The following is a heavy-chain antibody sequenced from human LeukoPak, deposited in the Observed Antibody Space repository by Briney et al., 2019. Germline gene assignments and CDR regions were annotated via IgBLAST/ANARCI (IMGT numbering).Heavy chain of an antibody. V-gene: IGHV1-8*01. Sequence: GASVKVSCKASGYTFTSHDINWVRQATGQGLEWMGWMNPNSGNTGYAPKFQGSVTMTRNTSINTAYMELSGLTSEDTAVYYCARKRVSATYYAYGPDSFDIWGQGTVVTVSS. CDR2: MNPNSGNT. CDR3: ARKRVSATYYAYGPDSFDI. J-gene: IGHJ3*02. CDR1: GYTFTSHD. D-gene: IGHD1-26*01.